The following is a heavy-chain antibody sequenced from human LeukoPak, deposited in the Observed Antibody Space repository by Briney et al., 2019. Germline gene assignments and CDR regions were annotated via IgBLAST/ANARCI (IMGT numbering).Heavy chain of an antibody. V-gene: IGHV4-39*01. CDR2: IYYSGST. J-gene: IGHJ4*02. D-gene: IGHD3-22*01. CDR1: GASISSYY. CDR3: VSYYYDSSGRIDY. Sequence: SETLSLTCTVSGASISSYYWGWIRQPPGKGPEWIGSIYYSGSTYYNPSLKSRVTISVDTSKNQFSLKLSSVTAADTAVYYCVSYYYDSSGRIDYWGQGTLVTVSS.